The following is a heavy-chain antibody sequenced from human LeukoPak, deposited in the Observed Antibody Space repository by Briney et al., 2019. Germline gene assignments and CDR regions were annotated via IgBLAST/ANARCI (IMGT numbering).Heavy chain of an antibody. Sequence: PGGSLRLSCAASGFTVSSNYMSWVRQAPGKGLEWVSLIYSGGRIFYADSVKGRFTISRDNAKNTLYLQMNSLRAEDTAVYYCARALGSPLDYWGQGTLVIVSP. D-gene: IGHD1-26*01. CDR2: IYSGGRI. J-gene: IGHJ4*02. V-gene: IGHV3-66*01. CDR3: ARALGSPLDY. CDR1: GFTVSSNY.